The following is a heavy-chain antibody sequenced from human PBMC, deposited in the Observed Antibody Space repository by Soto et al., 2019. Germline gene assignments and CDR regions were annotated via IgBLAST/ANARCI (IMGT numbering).Heavy chain of an antibody. CDR2: IFNSGST. J-gene: IGHJ5*02. CDR1: GGSISSYY. V-gene: IGHV4-59*01. Sequence: SETLSLTCTVSGGSISSYYWSWIRQPPGKGLNWIAYIFNSGSTTYNPSLKSRVTIIIDTSKNQFSLKLTSVTAADTAVYYCERGQYQLPHTYWFDPWGQGIPVTVSS. CDR3: ERGQYQLPHTYWFDP. D-gene: IGHD2-2*01.